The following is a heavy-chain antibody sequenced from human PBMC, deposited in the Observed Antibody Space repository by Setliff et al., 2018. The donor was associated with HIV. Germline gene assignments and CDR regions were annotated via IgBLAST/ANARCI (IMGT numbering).Heavy chain of an antibody. J-gene: IGHJ5*02. V-gene: IGHV4-34*01. Sequence: SETLSLTCAVHGVPFSDYYWTWIRQPPGKGLEWTGSIYHTGRTYYNRSLESRLTISIDTSKNQFSLKLTSVTAADTAMYYCASRIYYYDESRVLREEGFVPWGQGTLVTVSS. D-gene: IGHD3-22*01. CDR1: GVPFSDYY. CDR2: IYHTGRT. CDR3: ASRIYYYDESRVLREEGFVP.